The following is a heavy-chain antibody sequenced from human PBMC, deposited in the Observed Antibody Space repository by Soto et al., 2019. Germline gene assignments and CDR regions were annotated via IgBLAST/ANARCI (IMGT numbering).Heavy chain of an antibody. V-gene: IGHV1-69*13. CDR1: GGAFSSYA. CDR3: ARLHGWATSNWFDP. D-gene: IGHD5-12*01. CDR2: IIPIFGTA. J-gene: IGHJ5*02. Sequence: SVKVSCKASGGAFSSYAISWVRQAPGQGLEWMGGIIPIFGTANYAQKFQGRVTITADESTSTAYMELSSLRSEDTAVYYCARLHGWATSNWFDPWGQGTLVTVSS.